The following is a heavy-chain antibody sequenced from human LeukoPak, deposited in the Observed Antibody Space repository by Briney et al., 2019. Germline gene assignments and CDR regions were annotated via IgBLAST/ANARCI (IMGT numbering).Heavy chain of an antibody. CDR3: AKSNGYGLIDI. CDR2: IYYTGST. CDR1: GGSVSDYY. D-gene: IGHD3-22*01. V-gene: IGHV4-59*02. J-gene: IGHJ3*02. Sequence: SETLSLTCTISGGSVSDYYWSWIRQSPGKGLEWIGYIYYTGSTTYNPSLKSRVTISADTSKNQFSLKLSSVTAADTAVYYCAKSNGYGLIDIWGQGTMVTVPS.